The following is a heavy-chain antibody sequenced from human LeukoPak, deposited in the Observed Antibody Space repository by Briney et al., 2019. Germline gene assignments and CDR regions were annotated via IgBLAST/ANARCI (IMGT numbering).Heavy chain of an antibody. CDR2: ISYDGSNQ. Sequence: GGSLRLSCAASGFTFSDYAMHWVRRAPGKGLEWVAIISYDGSNQYYADSVRGRFTFSRGNSKNTLYLQMNSLRAEDTAVYYCATSETTVVTPGNDAFDIWGQGTMVIVSS. CDR3: ATSETTVVTPGNDAFDI. V-gene: IGHV3-30*04. J-gene: IGHJ3*02. D-gene: IGHD4-23*01. CDR1: GFTFSDYA.